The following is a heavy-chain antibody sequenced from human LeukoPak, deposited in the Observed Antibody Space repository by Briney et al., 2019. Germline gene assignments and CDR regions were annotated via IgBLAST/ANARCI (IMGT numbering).Heavy chain of an antibody. CDR1: GVSISSYH. J-gene: IGHJ3*02. CDR2: IYYSGSA. D-gene: IGHD5-18*01. Sequence: SETLSLTCTVSGVSISSYHWSWIRQPPGKGLEWIGHIYYSGSANYNPSLKSRVTISLDTSKSHFSLKLSSVTAADTAVYYCARHGGFGDSYPYVFDIWGQGTMVTVSS. CDR3: ARHGGFGDSYPYVFDI. V-gene: IGHV4-59*08.